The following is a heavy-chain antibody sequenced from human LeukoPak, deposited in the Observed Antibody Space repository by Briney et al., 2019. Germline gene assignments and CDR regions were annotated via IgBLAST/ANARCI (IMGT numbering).Heavy chain of an antibody. CDR1: GGSFSGYY. V-gene: IGHV4-34*01. CDR3: ARACSSTSCQTYYYYGMDV. CDR2: INHSGST. D-gene: IGHD2-2*01. J-gene: IGHJ6*02. Sequence: SETLSLPCAVYGGSFSGYYWRWIRQPPGKGLEGIGEINHSGSTNYNPSLQSRVTISVDTSKNQFSLKLSSVTAADTAVYYCARACSSTSCQTYYYYGMDVWGQGTTVTVSS.